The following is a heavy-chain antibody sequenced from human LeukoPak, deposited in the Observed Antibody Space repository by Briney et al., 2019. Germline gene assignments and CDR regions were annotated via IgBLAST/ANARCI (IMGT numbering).Heavy chain of an antibody. V-gene: IGHV3-23*01. D-gene: IGHD2-8*01. CDR2: VNDNGRNT. J-gene: IGHJ4*02. CDR3: ATEVNSHGDFFAH. Sequence: GGSLRLSCAASGITFDRYGMSWVRQAPGKGLEWVTTVNDNGRNTHYGDSVRGRFPISRDNSKEPVYLQMSSLRAEDTAVYYCATEVNSHGDFFAHWGQGTQVTVSS. CDR1: GITFDRYG.